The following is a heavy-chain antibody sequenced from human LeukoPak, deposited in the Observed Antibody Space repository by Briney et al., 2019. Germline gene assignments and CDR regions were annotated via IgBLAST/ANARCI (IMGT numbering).Heavy chain of an antibody. CDR1: GGSISSSSYY. V-gene: IGHV4-39*07. CDR2: IYYSGST. Sequence: TSETLSLTCTVSGGSISSSSYYWGWIRQPPGKGLEWIGSIYYSGSTYYNPSLKSRVTISVDTSKNQFSLKLSSVTAADTAVYYCAREGLRFLEWLSHFDYWGQGTLVTVSS. CDR3: AREGLRFLEWLSHFDY. D-gene: IGHD3-3*01. J-gene: IGHJ4*02.